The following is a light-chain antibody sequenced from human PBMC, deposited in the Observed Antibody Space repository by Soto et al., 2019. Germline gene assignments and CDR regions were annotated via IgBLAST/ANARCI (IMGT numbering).Light chain of an antibody. J-gene: IGKJ2*01. CDR1: QNISRW. CDR3: QQYSSYFFT. V-gene: IGKV1-5*01. CDR2: DAS. Sequence: DLQMTKSPSTLSASVGDRVTITCRAIQNISRWLSWYQHKVGKAPNLLIYDASSLESGVPSRFSGSGSGTQFTLTIRSLQPDDLATYYCQQYSSYFFTFGQGTTLEIK.